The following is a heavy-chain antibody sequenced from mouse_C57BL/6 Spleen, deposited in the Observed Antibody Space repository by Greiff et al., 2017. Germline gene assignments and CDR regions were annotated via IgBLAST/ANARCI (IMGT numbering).Heavy chain of an antibody. CDR3: ARGDVGSYYFDD. CDR1: GYTFTSYW. Sequence: QVQLQQPGAELVKPGASVKLSCKASGYTFTSYWMQWVKQRPGQGLEWIGEIDPSDSYTNYNQKFKGKATLTVDTSSSTAYMQLSSLTSEDSAVYYCARGDVGSYYFDDWGKGTTLTVYS. CDR2: IDPSDSYT. J-gene: IGHJ2*01. D-gene: IGHD2-3*01. V-gene: IGHV1-50*01.